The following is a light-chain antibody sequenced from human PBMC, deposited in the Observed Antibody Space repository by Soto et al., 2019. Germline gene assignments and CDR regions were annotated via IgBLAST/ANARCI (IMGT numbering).Light chain of an antibody. CDR3: QSYDSSLSGKV. Sequence: QSVLTQPPSVSGAPGQRVTISCTGSSSNIGAGYDVHWYQQLPGTAPRLLIYVNSNRPSGVPDRFSGSKSGTSASLAITGLQAEDEADYYCQSYDSSLSGKVFGSATKVTVL. V-gene: IGLV1-40*01. CDR1: SSNIGAGYD. CDR2: VNS. J-gene: IGLJ1*01.